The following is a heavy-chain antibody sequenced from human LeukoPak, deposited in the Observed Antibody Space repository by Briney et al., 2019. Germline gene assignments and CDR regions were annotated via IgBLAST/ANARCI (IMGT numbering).Heavy chain of an antibody. J-gene: IGHJ6*03. CDR1: GGSFSGYY. D-gene: IGHD2-15*01. CDR2: INHSGST. V-gene: IGHV4-34*01. Sequence: SETLSLTXAVYGGSFSGYYWSWIRQTPGKGLEWLGEINHSGSTNYNPSLKSRVTISVDTSKNQFSLKLSSVTAADTAVYYCARVGGPRRYYYMDVWGKGTTVTVSS. CDR3: ARVGGPRRYYYMDV.